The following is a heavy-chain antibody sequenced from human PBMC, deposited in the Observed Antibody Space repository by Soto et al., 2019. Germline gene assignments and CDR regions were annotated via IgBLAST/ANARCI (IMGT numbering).Heavy chain of an antibody. V-gene: IGHV3-30-3*01. J-gene: IGHJ4*02. D-gene: IGHD1-1*01. Sequence: VQLVESGGGLVQPGGSLRLSCAASGFTFSDYSMHWFRQAPGTGLEWVAVVSSSGHITIYADSVKGRFIISRDNSRNTLYLQMNSLRTEDTAVYYSAREVVTTQWYFDNWGQGIQVTVSS. CDR2: VSSSGHIT. CDR3: AREVVTTQWYFDN. CDR1: GFTFSDYS.